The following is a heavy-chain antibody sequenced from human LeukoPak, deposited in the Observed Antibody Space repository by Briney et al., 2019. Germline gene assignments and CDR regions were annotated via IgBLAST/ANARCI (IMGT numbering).Heavy chain of an antibody. CDR2: IIPIFGTA. Sequence: GASVKVSCKASGHTFTSYGISWVRQAPGQGLEWMGGIIPIFGTANYAQKFQGRVTITTDESTSTAYMELSSLRSEDTAVYYCAVVVPAAHILSLHYYMDVWGKGTTVTVSS. D-gene: IGHD2-2*01. J-gene: IGHJ6*03. CDR3: AVVVPAAHILSLHYYMDV. V-gene: IGHV1-69*05. CDR1: GHTFTSYG.